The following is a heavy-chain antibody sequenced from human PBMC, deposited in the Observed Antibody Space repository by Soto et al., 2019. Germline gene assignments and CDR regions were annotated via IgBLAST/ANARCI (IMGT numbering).Heavy chain of an antibody. D-gene: IGHD3-10*01. CDR3: AGGSFGEVVYYFGS. V-gene: IGHV1-18*01. Sequence: QVQLVQSGAEVKKPGASVKVSCKASGYTFTSYGISWVRQAPGQGLEWMGWISAYNGNTNYAQKLQGRVPMTTDTPTSAADRELRSLRSDDTAVYDCAGGSFGEVVYYFGSWGQGNLVTVSS. J-gene: IGHJ4*02. CDR1: GYTFTSYG. CDR2: ISAYNGNT.